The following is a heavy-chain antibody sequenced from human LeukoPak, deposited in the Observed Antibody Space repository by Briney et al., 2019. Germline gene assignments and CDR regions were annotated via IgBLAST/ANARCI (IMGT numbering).Heavy chain of an antibody. CDR1: GYSISSGYY. Sequence: SETLSLTCAVSGYSISSGYYWGWIRQPPGKGPEWIGSIYHSGSTYYNPSLKSRVTISVDTSKNQFSLKLSSVTAADTAVYYCARVRQQLGHYFDYWGQGTLVTVSS. V-gene: IGHV4-38-2*01. CDR3: ARVRQQLGHYFDY. J-gene: IGHJ4*02. D-gene: IGHD6-13*01. CDR2: IYHSGST.